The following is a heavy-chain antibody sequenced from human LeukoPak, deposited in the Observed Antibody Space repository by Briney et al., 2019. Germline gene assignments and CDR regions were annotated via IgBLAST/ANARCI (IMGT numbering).Heavy chain of an antibody. D-gene: IGHD4-17*01. J-gene: IGHJ4*02. CDR1: GFTFSSYS. CDR3: ARDVYGDYAIDY. Sequence: GGSLRLSCAASGFTFSSYSMNWVRQAPGKGLEWVSYISGTSSPRYYADSVKGRFTITRDNSKNSLYLQMNSLRAEDTAVYYCARDVYGDYAIDYWGQGTLVTVSS. V-gene: IGHV3-48*04. CDR2: ISGTSSPR.